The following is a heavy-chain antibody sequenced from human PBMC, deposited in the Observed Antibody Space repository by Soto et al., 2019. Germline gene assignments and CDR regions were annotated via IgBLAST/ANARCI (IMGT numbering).Heavy chain of an antibody. J-gene: IGHJ4*02. CDR3: ASRITIFGVVAYFDY. Sequence: QLQLQESGPGLVKPSETLSLTCTVSGGSISRSNYYWGWIRQPPGKGLEWIGSVYYSGTTYYNPSLKGRVTVSVDTSKKEFYLKLSSVTAADTAVYYCASRITIFGVVAYFDYWGQGTLVTVSA. CDR1: GGSISRSNYY. CDR2: VYYSGTT. D-gene: IGHD3-3*01. V-gene: IGHV4-39*01.